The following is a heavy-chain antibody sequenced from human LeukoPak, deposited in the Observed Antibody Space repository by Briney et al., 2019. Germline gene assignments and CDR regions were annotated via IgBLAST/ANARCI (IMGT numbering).Heavy chain of an antibody. J-gene: IGHJ5*02. CDR2: IDSRSNYI. V-gene: IGHV3-21*01. Sequence: PGGSLRLSCAASGFTFSYSTMNWVRRAPGRGLEWVSSIDSRSNYIHYGDSVKGRFTISRDNAKNSLYLQMDSLRAEDTAMYYCVRISNNAGFPNWLDPWGQGTLVTVSS. D-gene: IGHD1-14*01. CDR3: VRISNNAGFPNWLDP. CDR1: GFTFSYST.